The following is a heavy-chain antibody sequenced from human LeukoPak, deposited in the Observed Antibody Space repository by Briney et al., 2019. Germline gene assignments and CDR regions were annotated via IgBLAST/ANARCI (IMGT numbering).Heavy chain of an antibody. Sequence: SQTLSLTCAISGDSVSNKNTAWNWIRQSPSRGLEWLGRTYYRSKWHNTYAASVKSRITINPDTSKNQFSLQLNSVTAADTAVYYCARDRWELPPLMGYYGMDVWGQGTTVTVSS. CDR1: GDSVSNKNTA. CDR3: ARDRWELPPLMGYYGMDV. J-gene: IGHJ6*02. V-gene: IGHV6-1*01. CDR2: TYYRSKWHN. D-gene: IGHD1-26*01.